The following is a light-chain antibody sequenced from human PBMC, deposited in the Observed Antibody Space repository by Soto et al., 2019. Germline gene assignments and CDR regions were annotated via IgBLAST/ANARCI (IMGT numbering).Light chain of an antibody. CDR2: EVS. J-gene: IGLJ2*01. CDR3: SSYAGSNNPVV. V-gene: IGLV2-8*01. CDR1: SSDVGGYNY. Sequence: QSVLTQPPSASGSPGQSVTISCTGTSSDVGGYNYVSWYQQHPGKAPKLMIYEVSKRPSGVPDRFSGSKSGNTASLTVSGRQAEDEADYYCSSYAGSNNPVVFGGGTKLTVL.